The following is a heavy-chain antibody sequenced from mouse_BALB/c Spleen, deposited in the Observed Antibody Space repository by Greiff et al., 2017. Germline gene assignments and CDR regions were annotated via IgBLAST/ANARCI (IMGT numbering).Heavy chain of an antibody. CDR1: GFNIKDYY. J-gene: IGHJ4*01. Sequence: EVQLQQSGAELVRSGASVKLSCTASGFNIKDYYMHWVKQRPEQGLEWIGCIDPENGDTEYAPKFQGKATMTADTTTNTAYLQLSSLTSEDTAVYYCNAPSTTVAMDYWGQGTSVTVSS. CDR3: NAPSTTVAMDY. CDR2: IDPENGDT. D-gene: IGHD1-1*01. V-gene: IGHV14-4*02.